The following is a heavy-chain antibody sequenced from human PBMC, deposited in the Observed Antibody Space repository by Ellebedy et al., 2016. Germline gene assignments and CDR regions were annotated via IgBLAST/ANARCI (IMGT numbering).Heavy chain of an antibody. J-gene: IGHJ4*02. CDR3: STEVQGHGSGSYFFYY. Sequence: SETLSLTCSVSGASISTSRWWSWVRQPPGKGPEWIGEIYHSENTNYRPSLMSRITISLDKSKNQFSLQLTSVTAADTAVYSFSTEVQGHGSGSYFFYYWGQGTLVTVSS. CDR2: IYHSENT. CDR1: GASISTSRW. V-gene: IGHV4-4*02. D-gene: IGHD3-10*01.